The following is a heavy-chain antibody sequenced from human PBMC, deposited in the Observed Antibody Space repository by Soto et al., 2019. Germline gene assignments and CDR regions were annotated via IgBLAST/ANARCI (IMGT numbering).Heavy chain of an antibody. CDR3: DREIADRPGWFDT. V-gene: IGHV4-30-4*01. CDR1: GGSISSGDYY. D-gene: IGHD6-6*01. J-gene: IGHJ5*02. Sequence: NPSETLSLTCTVSGGSISSGDYYWSWIRQPPGKGLEWIGYIYYSGSTYYNPSLKSRVTISVDTSKNQFSLKLSSVTAADTAVYYRDREIADRPGWFDTWGQGTLVTVSS. CDR2: IYYSGST.